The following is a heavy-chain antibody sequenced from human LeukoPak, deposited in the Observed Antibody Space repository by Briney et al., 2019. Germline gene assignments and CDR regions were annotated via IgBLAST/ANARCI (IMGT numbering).Heavy chain of an antibody. CDR3: AKDQRGNYVAWLDP. J-gene: IGHJ5*02. CDR1: GFTFNTYA. CDR2: ISASGVTT. Sequence: GGSLRLSCATSGFTFNTYAMSWVRQAPGKGLEWVSGISASGVTTHYADSVKGRFTISRDNSKNTLYLQMNSLRVEDTAIYYCAKDQRGNYVAWLDPWGQGTLVTVSS. D-gene: IGHD4-11*01. V-gene: IGHV3-23*01.